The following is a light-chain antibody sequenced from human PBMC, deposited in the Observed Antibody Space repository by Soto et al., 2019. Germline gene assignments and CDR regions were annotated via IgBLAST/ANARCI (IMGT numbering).Light chain of an antibody. CDR3: QQYNSYPWT. J-gene: IGKJ1*01. V-gene: IGKV1-5*01. CDR1: QRISSW. CDR2: DAS. Sequence: DIEMTQSPSTLSASVGDRVTITCRASQRISSWLAWYQQQPGKAPKLLIYDASTLESGVPSRFSGSGSGTEFTLTISSLQPDNFAIYYCQQYNSYPWTFGQGTKVDIK.